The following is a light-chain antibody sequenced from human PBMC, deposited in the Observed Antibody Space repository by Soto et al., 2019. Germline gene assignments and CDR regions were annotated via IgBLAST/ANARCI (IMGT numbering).Light chain of an antibody. CDR3: QQYTTSPFT. J-gene: IGKJ3*01. Sequence: EIVLTQSPGTLSLSPGERATLYCRASQSVGSNYLAWYQQKPGQAPRVLIYGASSRATGIPDRFSGSGSGADFTLTISSLEPEDFAMYYCQQYTTSPFTFGPGTKVDIK. V-gene: IGKV3-20*01. CDR1: QSVGSNY. CDR2: GAS.